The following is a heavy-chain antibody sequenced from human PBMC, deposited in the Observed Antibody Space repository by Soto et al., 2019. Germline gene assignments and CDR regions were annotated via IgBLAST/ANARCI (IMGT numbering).Heavy chain of an antibody. J-gene: IGHJ4*02. D-gene: IGHD6-19*01. CDR1: GGSISGSY. CDR3: ARSVAVPGAHIDY. CDR2: VYYTGST. V-gene: IGHV4-59*01. Sequence: SETLSLSCIVSGGSISGSYWSWIRQSPGKGLEWLGYVYYTGSTNYSPSLRSRVSISVDTSKNEFSLRLSSVTAADTAVYFCARSVAVPGAHIDYWGQGTQVTVSS.